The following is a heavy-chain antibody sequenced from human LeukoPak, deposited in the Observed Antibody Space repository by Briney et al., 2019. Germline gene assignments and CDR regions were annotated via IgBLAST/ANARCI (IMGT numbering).Heavy chain of an antibody. D-gene: IGHD3-22*01. J-gene: IGHJ3*02. CDR3: ARDSSGYAFDI. V-gene: IGHV1-69*05. Sequence: GASVKVSCKASGGTFSSYAISWVRQAPGQGHEWMGRIIPIFGTANYAQKFQGRVTITTDESTSTAYMELSSLRSEDTAVYYCARDSSGYAFDIWGQGTMVTVSS. CDR2: IIPIFGTA. CDR1: GGTFSSYA.